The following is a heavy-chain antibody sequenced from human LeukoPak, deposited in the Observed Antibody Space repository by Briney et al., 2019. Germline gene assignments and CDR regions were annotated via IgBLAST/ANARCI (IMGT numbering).Heavy chain of an antibody. CDR3: ARISAGGCVGSSCYVDY. Sequence: SASVTLTCTVSGGSISSSSYYWGWIRQPPGQERVWMGSLYYRGTTYNNPSLTNRVTISVDTSKNQFSLTLSALTAADTAVYYCARISAGGCVGSSCYVDYWGQGTLVTVSS. CDR2: LYYRGTT. D-gene: IGHD2-15*01. V-gene: IGHV4-39*07. J-gene: IGHJ4*02. CDR1: GGSISSSSYY.